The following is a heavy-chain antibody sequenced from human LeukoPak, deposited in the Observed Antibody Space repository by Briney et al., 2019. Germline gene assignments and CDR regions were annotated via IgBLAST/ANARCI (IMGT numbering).Heavy chain of an antibody. CDR1: GYTFTGYY. Sequence: GASVKVSCKASGYTFTGYYIHWMRQAPGQGLEWMGWINPHSGGTNYAQNFQGRVTMTRDTSISTVYMELHTLRSDDTAVYFCARGLLTGRNWHFDLWGRGTLLTASS. D-gene: IGHD3-9*01. CDR3: ARGLLTGRNWHFDL. J-gene: IGHJ2*01. CDR2: INPHSGGT. V-gene: IGHV1-2*02.